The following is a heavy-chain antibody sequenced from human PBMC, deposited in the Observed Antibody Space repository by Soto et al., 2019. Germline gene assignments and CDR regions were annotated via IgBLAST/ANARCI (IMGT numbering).Heavy chain of an antibody. V-gene: IGHV3-30*09. D-gene: IGHD2-15*01. J-gene: IGHJ4*02. CDR1: GFTFRSYS. Sequence: GGSLRLSCAASGFTFRSYSMHWVRQAPGKGLEWVTSISYDGSKESYADSVKGRFAVSRDNSKNTLYLQMNSPRPEDTAVYYCARYCNGGACYSASLDYWGQGTQVTVSS. CDR2: ISYDGSKE. CDR3: ARYCNGGACYSASLDY.